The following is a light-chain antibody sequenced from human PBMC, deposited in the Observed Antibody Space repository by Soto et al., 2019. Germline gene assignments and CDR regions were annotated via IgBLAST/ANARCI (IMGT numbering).Light chain of an antibody. CDR1: QSVSSIY. J-gene: IGKJ1*01. V-gene: IGKV3-20*01. CDR3: QQYGSSPRT. CDR2: GAS. Sequence: EIVVTQSPGTLSLSPGERGTLSCRASQSVSSIYLAWYQQKPGQAPRLLIYGASSRATGIPDRFSGSGSGTDFTLTISRLEPEDFAVYYCQQYGSSPRTFGQGTNVDIK.